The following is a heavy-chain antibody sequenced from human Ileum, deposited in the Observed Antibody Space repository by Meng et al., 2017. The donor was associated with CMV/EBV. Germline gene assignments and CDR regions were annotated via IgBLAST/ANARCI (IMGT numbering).Heavy chain of an antibody. Sequence: AHPQGCGPGSVMLSDTLSVTVTVAGGSISGYYWSWIRPPATKGLEWIGRVYSSGSTDYNPSLQSRVTMSVDTSKNQFSLKLSSVTAADTAVYYCARGSSSWAFDYWGQGTLVTVSS. CDR3: ARGSSSWAFDY. CDR2: VYSSGST. J-gene: IGHJ4*02. V-gene: IGHV4-4*07. CDR1: GGSISGYY. D-gene: IGHD2-2*01.